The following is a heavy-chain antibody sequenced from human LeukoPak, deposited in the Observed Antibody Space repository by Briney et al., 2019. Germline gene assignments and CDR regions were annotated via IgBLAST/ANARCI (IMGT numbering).Heavy chain of an antibody. J-gene: IGHJ4*02. CDR1: GGSFSGFY. V-gene: IGHV4-34*01. D-gene: IGHD3-10*01. Sequence: SETLSLTCAVYGGSFSGFYWNWIRQSPGKGLEWIGEINHRGSINHNPSLKSRVTISVDTSKNQFSLKLSSVTAADTAVYYCARVGGITMVRGGNDYWGQGTLVTVSS. CDR2: INHRGSI. CDR3: ARVGGITMVRGGNDY.